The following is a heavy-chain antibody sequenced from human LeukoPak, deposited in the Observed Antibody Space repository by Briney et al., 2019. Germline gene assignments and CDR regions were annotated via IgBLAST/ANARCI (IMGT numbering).Heavy chain of an antibody. Sequence: GGSLRLSCAASGFTFSSYEMNWVRQAPGKGLEWVSYISSSGSTIYYADSVKGRFTISRDNAKNSLYLQMNSLRAEDTAVYYCARDSSSWLVDYFDYWGRGTLVTVSS. J-gene: IGHJ4*02. D-gene: IGHD6-13*01. CDR3: ARDSSSWLVDYFDY. CDR2: ISSSGSTI. CDR1: GFTFSSYE. V-gene: IGHV3-48*03.